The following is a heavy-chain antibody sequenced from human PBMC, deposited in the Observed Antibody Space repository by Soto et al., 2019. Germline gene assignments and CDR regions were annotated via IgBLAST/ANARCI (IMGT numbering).Heavy chain of an antibody. J-gene: IGHJ4*02. V-gene: IGHV1-46*01. CDR1: GYTFTSYY. Sequence: ASVKVSCKASGYTFTSYYMHWVRQAPGQGLEWMGIINPSGGSTSYAQMLRGRVTMTRDTSTTTVYMELSSLRSEDTAVYYCARGRYYDIDYWGQGTLVTVSS. CDR2: INPSGGST. CDR3: ARGRYYDIDY. D-gene: IGHD3-9*01.